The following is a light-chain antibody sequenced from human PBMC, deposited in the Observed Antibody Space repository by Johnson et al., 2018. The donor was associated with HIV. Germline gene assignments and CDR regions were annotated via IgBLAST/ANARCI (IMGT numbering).Light chain of an antibody. J-gene: IGLJ1*01. CDR3: GTWDSRLSIYG. V-gene: IGLV1-51*01. Sequence: QSVLTQPPSVSAAPGQKVTISCSGSSSNIGNNYVSWYQQLSRTAPKLLIYDNNKRPSGIPDRFSGSKSGTSATLGITGLQTGDEADYYCGTWDSRLSIYGFGTGTKVIVL. CDR2: DNN. CDR1: SSNIGNNY.